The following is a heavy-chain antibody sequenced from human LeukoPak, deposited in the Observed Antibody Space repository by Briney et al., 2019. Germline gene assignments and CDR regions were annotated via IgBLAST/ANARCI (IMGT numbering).Heavy chain of an antibody. CDR3: ARRVGATAHSDY. D-gene: IGHD1-26*01. Sequence: GESLKISCKGSGYSFTTYWIGWVRQLPGKGLEWVGIIYPGDSDTRYSPSFQGQVTISADKSITTAYLQWSNLKASDTAMYYCARRVGATAHSDYWGQGTLVTVSS. CDR1: GYSFTTYW. V-gene: IGHV5-51*01. J-gene: IGHJ4*02. CDR2: IYPGDSDT.